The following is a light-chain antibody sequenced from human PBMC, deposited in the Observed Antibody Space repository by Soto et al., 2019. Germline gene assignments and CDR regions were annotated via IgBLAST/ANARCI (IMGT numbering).Light chain of an antibody. V-gene: IGLV1-44*01. CDR3: AAWDDSLNGVV. CDR1: SSNIGSNT. Sequence: QSVLTQSPSASGTPGQRVTISCSGSSSNIGSNTVNWYQQLPGTAPKLLIYNNNQRPSGVPDRFSGSKFGTSASLAISGLQSEDEADYYCAAWDDSLNGVVFGGGTKLTVL. CDR2: NNN. J-gene: IGLJ2*01.